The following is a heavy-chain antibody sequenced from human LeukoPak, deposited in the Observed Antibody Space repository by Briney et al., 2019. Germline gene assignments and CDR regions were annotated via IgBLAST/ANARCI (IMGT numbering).Heavy chain of an antibody. CDR1: GGTFSSYA. J-gene: IGHJ4*02. V-gene: IGHV1-69*13. D-gene: IGHD3-10*01. CDR3: VGTTTPDYYGSGSYYDY. Sequence: SVKVSCKASGGTFSSYAISWVRQAPGQGLEWMGGIIPVFGTANYAQKFQGRVTITADESTSTAYMELSSLRSEDTAVYYCVGTTTPDYYGSGSYYDYWGQGTLVTISS. CDR2: IIPVFGTA.